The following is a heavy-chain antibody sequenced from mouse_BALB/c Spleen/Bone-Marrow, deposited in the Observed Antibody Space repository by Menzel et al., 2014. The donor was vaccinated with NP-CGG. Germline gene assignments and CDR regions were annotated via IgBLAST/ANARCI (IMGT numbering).Heavy chain of an antibody. V-gene: IGHV1S137*01. D-gene: IGHD2-5*01. Sequence: QVQLKQSGAELARPGVSVKISCKGSGYTFTDYAMHWVKQSHAESLEWIGVINTYFGDISYNQKFKGKATIAVDKTSXTVYMELARLTAEDSAIYYCARGYSNNYAMDYWGQGTSVTVSS. CDR1: GYTFTDYA. CDR2: INTYFGDI. CDR3: ARGYSNNYAMDY. J-gene: IGHJ4*01.